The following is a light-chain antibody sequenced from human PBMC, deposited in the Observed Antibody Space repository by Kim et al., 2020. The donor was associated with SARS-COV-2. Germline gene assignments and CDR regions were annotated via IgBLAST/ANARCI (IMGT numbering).Light chain of an antibody. CDR1: SSTIGSNY. J-gene: IGLJ2*01. CDR2: RND. V-gene: IGLV1-47*01. CDR3: ASWDDSLSDRI. Sequence: QSVLTQPPSVSGTPGQRVSISCSGGSSTIGSNYVYWYQHVPGTAPKLLIYRNDQRPSAVPDRFSGSKSDTSASLTIRGLRPEDEADYYCASWDDSLSDRIFGGGTQLTVL.